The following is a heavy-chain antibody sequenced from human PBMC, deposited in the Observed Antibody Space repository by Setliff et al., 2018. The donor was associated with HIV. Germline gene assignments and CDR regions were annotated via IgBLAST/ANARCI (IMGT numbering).Heavy chain of an antibody. V-gene: IGHV4-34*01. CDR3: ARDIWAYGLMGS. J-gene: IGHJ5*02. CDR2: INHSGST. D-gene: IGHD4-17*01. Sequence: PSETLSLTCAVYGGSFSNYYWSWIRQPPGKGPEWIGEINHSGSTNYNPSLKSRVSIAVDTSKKQFSLKLGSVTAADTAVYYCARDIWAYGLMGSWGQGTLVTVSS. CDR1: GGSFSNYY.